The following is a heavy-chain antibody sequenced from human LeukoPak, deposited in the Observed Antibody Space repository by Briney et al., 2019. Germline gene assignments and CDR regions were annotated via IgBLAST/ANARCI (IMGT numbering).Heavy chain of an antibody. CDR3: ARAGFTADAFDI. CDR2: IYSGGST. Sequence: GGSLRLSCAASGFTFSDYYMSWVRQAPGKGLEWVSVIYSGGSTYYADSVKGRFTISRDNSKNTLYLQMNSLRAEDTAVYYCARAGFTADAFDIWGQGTMVTVSS. J-gene: IGHJ3*02. D-gene: IGHD3-10*01. CDR1: GFTFSDYY. V-gene: IGHV3-66*01.